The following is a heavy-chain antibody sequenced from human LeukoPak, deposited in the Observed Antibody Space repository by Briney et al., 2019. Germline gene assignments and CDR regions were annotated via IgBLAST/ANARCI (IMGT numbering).Heavy chain of an antibody. J-gene: IGHJ4*02. CDR1: GFTFSNYD. D-gene: IGHD4-17*01. CDR3: ARVGGVYGDHRYDF. Sequence: GGSLRLSCAASGFTFSNYDMHWVRQPTGKGLEWVSLITIAGDTFYSGSVKGRFTISRADAKNSLYLQMDNLRAGDTAVYYCARVGGVYGDHRYDFWGQGTLVTVSS. CDR2: ITIAGDT. V-gene: IGHV3-13*01.